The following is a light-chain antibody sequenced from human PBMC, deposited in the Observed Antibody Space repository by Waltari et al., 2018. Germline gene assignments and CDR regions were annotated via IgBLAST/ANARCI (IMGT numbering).Light chain of an antibody. CDR1: QTINKNV. CDR2: GAS. V-gene: IGKV3-20*01. CDR3: QQYDGSILT. Sequence: CRASQTINKNVLVWYQQKPGQAPRLLIHGASSRATGFPDRFSGSGSGTDFTLTISRLEPEDVAVYYCQQYDGSILTFGGGTKVEI. J-gene: IGKJ4*01.